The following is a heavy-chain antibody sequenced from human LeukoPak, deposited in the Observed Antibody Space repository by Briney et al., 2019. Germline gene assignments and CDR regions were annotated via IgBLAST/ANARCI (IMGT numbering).Heavy chain of an antibody. V-gene: IGHV1-69*13. CDR3: AGGRETYYDRNFDY. Sequence: SVKVSCKGSGYTFSSYGISWVRQAPGQGLEWMGGIIPVFGTGNYAQKFQGRVTITADESTNTAYMELSSLRSEDTAFYYCAGGRETYYDRNFDYWGQGTLVTVSS. CDR1: GYTFSSYG. J-gene: IGHJ4*02. CDR2: IIPVFGTG. D-gene: IGHD1-26*01.